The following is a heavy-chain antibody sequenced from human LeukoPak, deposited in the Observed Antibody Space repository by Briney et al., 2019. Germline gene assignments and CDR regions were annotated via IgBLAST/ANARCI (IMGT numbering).Heavy chain of an antibody. CDR3: ARSMATKAHAFDI. V-gene: IGHV3-64*01. CDR2: ISSNGGST. CDR1: GFTFSSYA. D-gene: IGHD5-24*01. J-gene: IGHJ3*02. Sequence: GGSLRLSCAASGFTFSSYAMHWVRQAPGKGLEYGSAISSNGGSTYYANSVKGRFTISRDNSKNTLYLQMGSLRAEDMAVYYCARSMATKAHAFDIWGQGTMVTVSS.